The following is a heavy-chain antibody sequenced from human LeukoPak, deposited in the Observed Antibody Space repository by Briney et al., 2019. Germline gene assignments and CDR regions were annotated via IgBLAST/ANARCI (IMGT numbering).Heavy chain of an antibody. CDR2: IYLGDSDT. J-gene: IGHJ4*02. CDR1: GYRITNYW. CDR3: ARSYCGGDCNFDY. V-gene: IGHV5-51*01. D-gene: IGHD2-21*02. Sequence: GESLKISCKVSGYRITNYWIGWVRQMPGKGLEGMGSIYLGDSDTRYSPSSQGQVTISADKSISTAYLQWSSLKASDSAMYYCARSYCGGDCNFDYWGQGTLVTVSS.